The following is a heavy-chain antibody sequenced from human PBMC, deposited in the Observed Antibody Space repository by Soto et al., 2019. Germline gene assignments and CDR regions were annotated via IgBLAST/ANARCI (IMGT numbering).Heavy chain of an antibody. CDR3: AAYCYTMTCTHFHGYS. CDR1: GFRFRDYW. Sequence: GGSLRLSCAVSGFRFRDYWMSWVRQAPGKGLGWVANIKQDESDKYYVDSVKGRFTISXXXXXXAXYXQXXXLRVXDTAVYYCAAYCYTMTCTHFHGYSWGQGTQVTVSS. D-gene: IGHD3-16*02. V-gene: IGHV3-7*03. J-gene: IGHJ5*02. CDR2: IKQDESDK.